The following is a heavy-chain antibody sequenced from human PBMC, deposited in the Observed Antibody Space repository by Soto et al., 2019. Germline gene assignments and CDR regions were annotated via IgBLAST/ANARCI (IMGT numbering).Heavy chain of an antibody. D-gene: IGHD6-6*01. CDR1: GYSFTSYW. Sequence: GESLKISCKGSGYSFTSYWIGWVRQVPGKGLEWMGIIYPGDSDTRYSPSFQGQVTISADKSISTAYLQWSSLKASDTAMYYCARPLIAARRIHGMDVWGQGTTVTVSS. CDR2: IYPGDSDT. J-gene: IGHJ6*02. V-gene: IGHV5-51*01. CDR3: ARPLIAARRIHGMDV.